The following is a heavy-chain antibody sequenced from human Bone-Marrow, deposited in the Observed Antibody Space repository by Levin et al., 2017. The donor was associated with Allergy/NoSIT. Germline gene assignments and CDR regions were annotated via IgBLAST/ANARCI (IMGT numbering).Heavy chain of an antibody. D-gene: IGHD1-26*01. CDR3: AREPRWERSPDQPMDV. V-gene: IGHV1-18*01. Sequence: RASVKVSCKASGYSFRDSGISWVRQVPGQGLEWMGWISVYTGDTNYPQKFQGRVSMTTDRSTRTAYMEVRGLTSDDTAVYYCAREPRWERSPDQPMDVWGQGTTVTVSS. CDR2: ISVYTGDT. J-gene: IGHJ6*02. CDR1: GYSFRDSG.